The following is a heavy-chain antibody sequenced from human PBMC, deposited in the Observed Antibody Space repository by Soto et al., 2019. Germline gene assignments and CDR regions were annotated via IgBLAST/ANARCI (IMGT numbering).Heavy chain of an antibody. J-gene: IGHJ5*02. Sequence: EVQLVESGGGLVQPGGSLRLSCAASGFTFSSYWMHWVRQAPGKGLVWVARINSDGSSTTYADSVKGRFTISRDNAKNTLYRQMNSLRAEDTAVYYCARVDCGGDCYPGPWGQGTLVTVSS. D-gene: IGHD2-21*02. CDR3: ARVDCGGDCYPGP. CDR1: GFTFSSYW. V-gene: IGHV3-74*03. CDR2: INSDGSST.